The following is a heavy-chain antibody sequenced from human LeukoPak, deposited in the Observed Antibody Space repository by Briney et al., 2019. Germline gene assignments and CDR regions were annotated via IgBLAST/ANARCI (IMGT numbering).Heavy chain of an antibody. Sequence: ASVKVSCKASGYTFTSYDINSVRHATGQGLEWMGWMNPNSGNTGYAQKFQARVTMTRNTSISTAYMELSSLRSEDTAVYYWARDTGYDSSSWPFYYYYYMDVWGKGTTVTVSS. D-gene: IGHD6-13*01. CDR3: ARDTGYDSSSWPFYYYYYMDV. J-gene: IGHJ6*03. V-gene: IGHV1-8*01. CDR2: MNPNSGNT. CDR1: GYTFTSYD.